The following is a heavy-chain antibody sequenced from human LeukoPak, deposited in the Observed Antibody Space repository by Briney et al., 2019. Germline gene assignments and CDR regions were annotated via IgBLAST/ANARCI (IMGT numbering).Heavy chain of an antibody. Sequence: GGSLRLSCAASGFTFDDYATHWVRQAPGKGLEWVSGISWNSGSIGYADSVKGRFTISRDNAKNSLYLQMNSLRAEDTALYYCAKDAGYSSSWYAGYFQHWGQGTLVTVSS. CDR3: AKDAGYSSSWYAGYFQH. D-gene: IGHD6-13*01. V-gene: IGHV3-9*01. J-gene: IGHJ1*01. CDR2: ISWNSGSI. CDR1: GFTFDDYA.